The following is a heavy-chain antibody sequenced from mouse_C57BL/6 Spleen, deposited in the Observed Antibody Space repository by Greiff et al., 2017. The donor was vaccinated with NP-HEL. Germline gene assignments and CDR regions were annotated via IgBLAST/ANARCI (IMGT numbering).Heavy chain of an antibody. CDR3: AREDDGPPYYFDY. Sequence: VQLQQPGAELVKPGASVKMSCKASGYTFTSYWITWVKQRPGQGLEWIGDIYPGSGSTNYNEKFKSKATLTVDTSSSTAYMQLSSLTSEDSAVYYCAREDDGPPYYFDYWGQGTTLTVSS. J-gene: IGHJ2*01. CDR1: GYTFTSYW. V-gene: IGHV1-55*01. D-gene: IGHD2-3*01. CDR2: IYPGSGST.